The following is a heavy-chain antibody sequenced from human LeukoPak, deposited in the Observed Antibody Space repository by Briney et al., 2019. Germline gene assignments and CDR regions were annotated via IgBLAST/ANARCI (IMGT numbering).Heavy chain of an antibody. Sequence: GGSLRLSCVASGFTFSGSAMHWVRQASGKGLEWVGRIRSKANSYATTYAASVKGRFTVSRDDSKNTAYLQMNSLKTEDTAVYYCTCTPWDTNGFDYWGQGTLVTVSS. J-gene: IGHJ4*02. CDR2: IRSKANSYAT. CDR1: GFTFSGSA. CDR3: TCTPWDTNGFDY. D-gene: IGHD2-8*01. V-gene: IGHV3-73*01.